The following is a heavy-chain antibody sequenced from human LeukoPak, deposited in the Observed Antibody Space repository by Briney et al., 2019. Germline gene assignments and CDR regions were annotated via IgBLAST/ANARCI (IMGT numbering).Heavy chain of an antibody. J-gene: IGHJ3*02. CDR3: ARAQDYDSSGYVDAFDM. CDR2: IWYDGSKK. V-gene: IGHV3-33*01. Sequence: GGSLRLSCAASGFTFSIYGMHWVRQAPGKGLEWVAVIWYDGSKKYYADSVKGRFTISRDNSKNTLYLQMNSLRVEHKAVYYCARAQDYDSSGYVDAFDMWGQGTMVTVSS. CDR1: GFTFSIYG. D-gene: IGHD3-22*01.